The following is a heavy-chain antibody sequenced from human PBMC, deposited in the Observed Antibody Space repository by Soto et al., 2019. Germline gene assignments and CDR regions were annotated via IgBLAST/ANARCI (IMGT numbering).Heavy chain of an antibody. CDR3: AKARRWDEWDFDY. CDR2: LWYDGSNK. V-gene: IGHV3-33*06. D-gene: IGHD1-26*01. Sequence: QVHLVESGGGVVQPGTSLRLSCAASGFTFSTSAMHWVRQAPGKGLEWVAALWYDGSNKYYAESVKGRFTISRDTFENPFYLQMSSLRVEDTAVYYCAKARRWDEWDFDYWGQGTRVTVSS. J-gene: IGHJ4*02. CDR1: GFTFSTSA.